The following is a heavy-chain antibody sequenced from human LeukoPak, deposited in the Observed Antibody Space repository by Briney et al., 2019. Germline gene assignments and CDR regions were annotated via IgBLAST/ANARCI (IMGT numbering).Heavy chain of an antibody. Sequence: SETLSLTCTVSGGSISSSSYYWSWIRQPPGKGLEWIGYIYYSGSTNYNPSLKSRVTISVDTSKNQFSLKLSSVAAADTAVYYCAVGLFDWFDPWGQGTLVTVSS. CDR1: GGSISSSSYY. CDR3: AVGLFDWFDP. CDR2: IYYSGST. V-gene: IGHV4-61*01. D-gene: IGHD3-10*02. J-gene: IGHJ5*02.